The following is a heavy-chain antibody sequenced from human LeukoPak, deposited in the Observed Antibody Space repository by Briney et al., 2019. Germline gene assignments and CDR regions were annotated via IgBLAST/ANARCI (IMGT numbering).Heavy chain of an antibody. CDR2: ISYDGSNK. J-gene: IGHJ6*02. D-gene: IGHD2-2*01. V-gene: IGHV3-30*03. Sequence: GRSLRLSCAASGFTFSSYGMHWVRQAPGKGLEWVAVISYDGSNKYYADSVKGRFTISRDSSKNTLYLQMNSLRAEDTAVYYCAIPPAAMFGMDVWGQGTTVTVSS. CDR1: GFTFSSYG. CDR3: AIPPAAMFGMDV.